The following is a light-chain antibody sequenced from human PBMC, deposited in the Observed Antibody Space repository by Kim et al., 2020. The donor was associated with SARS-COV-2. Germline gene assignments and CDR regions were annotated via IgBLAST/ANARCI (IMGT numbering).Light chain of an antibody. V-gene: IGKV3D-11*01. Sequence: EIVLTQSPATLSLSPGERATLSCRASQGVHIFLAWYQQKPGQAPRLLIYDASNRATGIPARFSGSGSGTDFSLTISSLEPEDFATYYCHHRSAWPLTFGGGTRVDIK. J-gene: IGKJ4*01. CDR1: QGVHIF. CDR2: DAS. CDR3: HHRSAWPLT.